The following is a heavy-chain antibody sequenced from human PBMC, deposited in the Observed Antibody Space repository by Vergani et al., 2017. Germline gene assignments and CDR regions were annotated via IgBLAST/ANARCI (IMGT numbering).Heavy chain of an antibody. CDR3: ARVLGGYSYGSFAHQDY. Sequence: QVQLVQSGAEVKKPGASVKVSCKASGYTFTSYGISWVRQAPGQGLEWMGWINAYNGNTNYAQKLQGRVTMTTDTSTSTAYMELRSLRSDDTAVYYGARVLGGYSYGSFAHQDYWGQGTLVTVSS. D-gene: IGHD5-18*01. CDR1: GYTFTSYG. J-gene: IGHJ4*02. V-gene: IGHV1-18*04. CDR2: INAYNGNT.